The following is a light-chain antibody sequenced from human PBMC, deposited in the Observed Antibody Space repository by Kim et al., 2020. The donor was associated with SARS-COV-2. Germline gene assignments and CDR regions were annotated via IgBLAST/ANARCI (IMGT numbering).Light chain of an antibody. V-gene: IGLV4-69*01. CDR2: LNSDGSH. CDR1: SGHSSNA. J-gene: IGLJ3*02. Sequence: QFVLTQSPSASASLGASVKLTCTLSSGHSSNAIAWHQQQPERGPRYLMKLNSDGSHSKGDGIPDRFSGSSSGAERYLTISSLQSEDEADYYCQTWGTGIHVFGGGTQLTVL. CDR3: QTWGTGIHV.